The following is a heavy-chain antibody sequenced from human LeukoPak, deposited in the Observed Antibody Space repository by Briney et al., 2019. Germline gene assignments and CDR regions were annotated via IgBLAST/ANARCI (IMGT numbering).Heavy chain of an antibody. CDR2: ISAYNGNT. J-gene: IGHJ6*02. CDR1: SYTFTSYG. Sequence: ASVKVSCKAPSYTFTSYGISWVRQAPGQGLEWMGWISAYNGNTNYAQKLQGRVTMTTDTSTSTAYMELRSLRSDDTAVYYCARRCSSTSCYSGMDVWGQGTTVTVSS. CDR3: ARRCSSTSCYSGMDV. V-gene: IGHV1-18*01. D-gene: IGHD2-2*02.